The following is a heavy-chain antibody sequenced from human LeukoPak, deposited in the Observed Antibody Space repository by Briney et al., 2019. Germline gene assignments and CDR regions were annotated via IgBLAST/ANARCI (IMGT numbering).Heavy chain of an antibody. J-gene: IGHJ4*02. CDR3: AREGGERLTLFGLAWALYYFDY. Sequence: KPSETLSLTCTVSGGSISNSDYSWGWIRQPPGKGLEWVGSIHHSGSTFYNSSLKSRATMSLDTSKNRFSLKLSSVTAADTALYYCAREGGERLTLFGLAWALYYFDYWGQGTLVTVSS. CDR1: GGSISNSDYS. D-gene: IGHD3/OR15-3a*01. V-gene: IGHV4-39*07. CDR2: IHHSGST.